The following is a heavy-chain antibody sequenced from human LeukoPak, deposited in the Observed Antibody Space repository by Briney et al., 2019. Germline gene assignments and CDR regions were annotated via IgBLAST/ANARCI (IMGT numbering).Heavy chain of an antibody. V-gene: IGHV3-9*01. CDR2: ISWNSGSI. D-gene: IGHD4-17*01. CDR1: GFTFDDYA. CDR3: AKLTVTTLFDC. Sequence: PGRSLRLSCAASGFTFDDYAMHWVRQAPGKGLEWVSGISWNSGSIGYADSVKGRFTISRDNAKNSLYLQMNSLRAEDTALYYCAKLTVTTLFDCWGQGTLVTVSS. J-gene: IGHJ4*02.